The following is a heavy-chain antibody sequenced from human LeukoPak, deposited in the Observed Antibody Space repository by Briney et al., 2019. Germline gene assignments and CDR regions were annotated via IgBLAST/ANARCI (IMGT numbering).Heavy chain of an antibody. CDR2: ISSCNCTI. CDR3: ARDGGWSYYDFWSGYYQDYYYYMDV. Sequence: PGGPLRLSCAASGFPFSSYSINWVRQAPAKGLEWVSYISSCNCTIYFADSVQGRFTHSSNNVKNSLYPQMNSLRAEDTAVYYCARDGGWSYYDFWSGYYQDYYYYMDVWGKGTTVTVSS. V-gene: IGHV3-48*04. CDR1: GFPFSSYS. J-gene: IGHJ6*03. D-gene: IGHD3-3*01.